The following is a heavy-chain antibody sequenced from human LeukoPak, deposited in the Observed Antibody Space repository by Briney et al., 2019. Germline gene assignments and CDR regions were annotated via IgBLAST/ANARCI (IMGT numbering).Heavy chain of an antibody. Sequence: ASVKVSCKASGYTFTSYGISWVRQAPGQGLEWMGWISAYNGNTIYAQKLQGRVTMTTDTSTSTAYMELRSLKSDDTAVYYCARGYYSSTSCYSRWFDPWGQGTLVTVSS. CDR2: ISAYNGNT. V-gene: IGHV1-18*01. D-gene: IGHD2-2*01. CDR1: GYTFTSYG. J-gene: IGHJ5*02. CDR3: ARGYYSSTSCYSRWFDP.